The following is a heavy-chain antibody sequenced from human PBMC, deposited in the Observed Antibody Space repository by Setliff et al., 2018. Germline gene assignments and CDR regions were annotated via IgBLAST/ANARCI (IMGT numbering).Heavy chain of an antibody. J-gene: IGHJ3*01. CDR1: GYIINSYG. D-gene: IGHD2-15*01. CDR2: ISSYNNDVT. Sequence: ASVKVSCKASGYIINSYGVSWVRQAPGQGLEWMGWISSYNNDVTNYLQRFQGRVTMTTDTSTSAAYMELRSLRSDDTAVYYCAISSLSICSGGTCPNAFDVWGQGTMVTVS. CDR3: AISSLSICSGGTCPNAFDV. V-gene: IGHV1-18*01.